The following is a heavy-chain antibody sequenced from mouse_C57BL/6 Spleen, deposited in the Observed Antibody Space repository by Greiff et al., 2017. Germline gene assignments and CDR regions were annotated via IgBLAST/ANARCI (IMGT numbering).Heavy chain of an antibody. CDR3: ARSYDGYSGFDY. V-gene: IGHV14-2*01. Sequence: VQLQQSGAELVKPGASVKLSCTASGFNIKDYYMHWVKQRTEQGLEWIGRIDPEDGETKSAPKFQGKATMTADTSSNTAYLQLSSLTSEDTAVYYCARSYDGYSGFDYWGQGTTLTVSS. CDR2: IDPEDGET. J-gene: IGHJ2*01. D-gene: IGHD2-3*01. CDR1: GFNIKDYY.